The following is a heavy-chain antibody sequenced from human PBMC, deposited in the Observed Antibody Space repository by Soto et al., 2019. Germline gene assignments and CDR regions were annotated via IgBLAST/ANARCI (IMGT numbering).Heavy chain of an antibody. D-gene: IGHD3-10*01. V-gene: IGHV1-69*13. CDR1: GGTFSSYA. CDR2: IIPIFGTA. Sequence: SGKVSCEASGGTFSSYAISWVRQAPGQGLEWMGGIIPIFGTANYAQKFQGRVTITADESTSTAYMELSSLRSEDTAVYYCARDPGPALYAGAYYYGMDVWGQGTTVTASS. CDR3: ARDPGPALYAGAYYYGMDV. J-gene: IGHJ6*02.